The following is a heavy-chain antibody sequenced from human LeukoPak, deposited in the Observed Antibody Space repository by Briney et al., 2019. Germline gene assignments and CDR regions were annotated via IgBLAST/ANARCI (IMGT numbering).Heavy chain of an antibody. CDR2: ISAYNGNT. J-gene: IGHJ5*02. CDR1: GYTFTSYG. D-gene: IGHD2-2*01. Sequence: GASVKVSCKASGYTFTSYGISWVRQAPGQGLEWMGWISAYNGNTNYAQKLQGRVTMTRDMSTSTVYMELRSLRSEDTAVYYCARAPGYQLLFWFDPWDQGTLVTVSS. V-gene: IGHV1-18*01. CDR3: ARAPGYQLLFWFDP.